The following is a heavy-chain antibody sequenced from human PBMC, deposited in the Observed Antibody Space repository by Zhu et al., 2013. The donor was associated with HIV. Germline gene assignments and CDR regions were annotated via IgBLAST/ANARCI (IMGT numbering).Heavy chain of an antibody. CDR3: AREGEAMGHFDY. D-gene: IGHD5-18*01. V-gene: IGHV1-46*01. CDR1: GYTFTSYY. J-gene: IGHJ4*02. Sequence: QVQLVQSGAEVKKPGASVKVSCKASGYTFTSYYMHWVRQAPGQGLEWMGIINPSGGSTSYAQKFQARVTMTRDTSTSTVYMELSSLRSEDTAVYYCAREGEAMGHFDYWGQGTLVTVSS. CDR2: INPSGGST.